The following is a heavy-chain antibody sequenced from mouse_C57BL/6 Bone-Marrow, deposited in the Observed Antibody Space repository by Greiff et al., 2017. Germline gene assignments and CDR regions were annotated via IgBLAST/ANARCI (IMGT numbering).Heavy chain of an antibody. Sequence: EVQLQESGGGLVKPGGSLKLSCAASGFTFSSYAMSWVRQTPEKRLEWVATISDGGSYTYYPDNVKGRFTISRDNAKNNLYLQMSHLKSEDTAMYYCAREGVTTTDWGQGTTLTVSS. J-gene: IGHJ2*01. V-gene: IGHV5-4*01. D-gene: IGHD2-1*01. CDR1: GFTFSSYA. CDR3: AREGVTTTD. CDR2: ISDGGSYT.